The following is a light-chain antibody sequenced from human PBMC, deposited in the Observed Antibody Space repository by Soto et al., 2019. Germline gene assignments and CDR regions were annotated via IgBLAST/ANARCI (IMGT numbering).Light chain of an antibody. CDR3: SSFASTHTYV. CDR2: EVN. V-gene: IGLV2-14*01. Sequence: QSALAQPASVSGSPGQSITISCTGTSSDVGRYNQVSWYQQHPGKAPKLLIYEVNNRPSGVSHRFSGSKSGNTASLTISGLQAEDEADYYCSSFASTHTYVFGTGTKVTVL. CDR1: SSDVGRYNQ. J-gene: IGLJ1*01.